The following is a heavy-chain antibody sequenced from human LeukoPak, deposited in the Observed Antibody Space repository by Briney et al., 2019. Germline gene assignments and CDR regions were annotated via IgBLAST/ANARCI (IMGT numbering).Heavy chain of an antibody. D-gene: IGHD2-15*01. CDR1: GGSISSYY. V-gene: IGHV4-59*01. CDR3: ARVTGYVIEDNFDY. Sequence: SETLSLTCTVSGGSISSYYRSWIRQPPGKGLEWIGYIYYSGSTNYNPSLKSRVTISVDTSKNQLSLKLRSVTAADTAVYYCARVTGYVIEDNFDYWGQGTLVTVSS. CDR2: IYYSGST. J-gene: IGHJ4*02.